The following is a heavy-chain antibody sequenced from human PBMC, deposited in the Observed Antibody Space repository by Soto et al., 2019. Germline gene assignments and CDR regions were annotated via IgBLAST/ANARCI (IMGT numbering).Heavy chain of an antibody. J-gene: IGHJ3*01. CDR1: GGPFGSSA. CDR3: ARLRKDWGDAFDL. CDR2: IIPVFDKA. V-gene: IGHV1-69*01. Sequence: QVQLVQSGADVKKPGSSVKVSCKTSGGPFGSSAISWVRQAPARGLEWMGEIIPVFDKANYAQNFHGRLTITADEPTGTVFMQLSSLRSEDTAVYFCARLRKDWGDAFDLWGLGTFVTISS. D-gene: IGHD3-16*01.